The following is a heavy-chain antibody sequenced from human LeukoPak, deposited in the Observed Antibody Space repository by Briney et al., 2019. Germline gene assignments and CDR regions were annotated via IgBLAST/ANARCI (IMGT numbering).Heavy chain of an antibody. CDR1: GGSFSNYF. D-gene: IGHD2-2*01. V-gene: IGHV4-34*01. CDR3: ARDVVVVPAAIHYGMDV. J-gene: IGHJ6*02. Sequence: SETLSLTCAVYGGSFSNYFWGWIRQPPGKGLEWIGEINHGGRTYYNPSLKSRVTISVDTSKNQFSLNLRSVTAADTTVYYCARDVVVVPAAIHYGMDVWGHGTTVTVSS. CDR2: INHGGRT.